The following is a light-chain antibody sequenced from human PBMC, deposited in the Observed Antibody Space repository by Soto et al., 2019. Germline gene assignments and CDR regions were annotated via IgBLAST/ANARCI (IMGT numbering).Light chain of an antibody. Sequence: QSALTQPASVSGSPGQSITISCTGTSSDVGSYNLVSWYQQHPGKAPKLMIYEGSKRPSGVSNRFSGPKSGNTASLTISGLQAEDEADYYCCSYAGAGSTVVFGGGTQLTVL. CDR3: CSYAGAGSTVV. CDR2: EGS. V-gene: IGLV2-23*01. CDR1: SSDVGSYNL. J-gene: IGLJ2*01.